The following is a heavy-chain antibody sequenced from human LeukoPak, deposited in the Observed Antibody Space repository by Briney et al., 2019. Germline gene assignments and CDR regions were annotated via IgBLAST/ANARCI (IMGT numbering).Heavy chain of an antibody. V-gene: IGHV4-38-2*02. CDR2: IYHSGST. D-gene: IGHD6-19*01. J-gene: IGHJ4*02. CDR1: GYSISSGYY. CDR3: ARELGQEQWLALPYY. Sequence: SETLSLTCTVSGYSISSGYYWGWIRQPPGKGLEWIGSIYHSGSTFYNPSLKSRVTISIDTSENQFSLKLSSVTAADTAVYYCARELGQEQWLALPYYWGQGTLVTVSS.